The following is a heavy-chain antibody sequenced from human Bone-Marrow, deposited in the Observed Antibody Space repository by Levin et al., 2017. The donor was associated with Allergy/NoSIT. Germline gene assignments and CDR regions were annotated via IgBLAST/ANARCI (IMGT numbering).Heavy chain of an antibody. V-gene: IGHV4-59*08. CDR3: ARGDSTASGWS. D-gene: IGHD2/OR15-2a*01. CDR2: IYYTGTT. CDR1: GGSITSYY. J-gene: IGHJ4*02. Sequence: KSSETLSLTCTVSGGSITSYYWTWIRQPPGKGLEWIGYIYYTGTTTYSPSLKSRVAMSLDTSKNHFSLKLSSVTAAYTAVYYCARGDSTASGWSWGQGTLVTVSS.